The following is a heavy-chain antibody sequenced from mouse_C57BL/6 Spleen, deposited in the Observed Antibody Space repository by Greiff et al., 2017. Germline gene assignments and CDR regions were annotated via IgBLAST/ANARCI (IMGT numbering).Heavy chain of an antibody. CDR3: ARGGDYGSRTWFAY. CDR2: IDPSDSYT. D-gene: IGHD1-1*01. J-gene: IGHJ3*01. V-gene: IGHV1-50*01. CDR1: GYTFTSYW. Sequence: QVQLQQSGAELVKPGASVKLSCKASGYTFTSYWMQWVKQRPGQGLEWIGEIDPSDSYTNYNQKFKGKATLTVDTSSSTAYMQLSSLTSEDSAVYYCARGGDYGSRTWFAYWGQGTLVTVSS.